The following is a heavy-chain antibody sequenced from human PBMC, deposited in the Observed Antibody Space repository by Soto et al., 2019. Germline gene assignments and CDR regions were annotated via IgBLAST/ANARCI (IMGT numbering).Heavy chain of an antibody. Sequence: GGSLRLSCAASGFTVSSNYMSWVRQAPGKGLEWVSVIYSGGGTYYADSVKGRFTISRDNSKNTLYLQMNSLRAEDTAVYYCARGYSGYDIMGAFDIWGQGTMVTVSS. D-gene: IGHD5-12*01. V-gene: IGHV3-53*01. J-gene: IGHJ3*02. CDR3: ARGYSGYDIMGAFDI. CDR2: IYSGGGT. CDR1: GFTVSSNY.